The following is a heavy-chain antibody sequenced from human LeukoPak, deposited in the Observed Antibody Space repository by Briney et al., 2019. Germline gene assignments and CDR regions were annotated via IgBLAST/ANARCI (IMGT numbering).Heavy chain of an antibody. J-gene: IGHJ6*03. CDR1: GFTFSAYT. CDR3: ARDYSSSSLRVMDYYYMDV. V-gene: IGHV3-21*01. Sequence: SGGSLRLACVASGFTFSAYTVNWVGQAPGEGLEWVSSISSTSTYIHYADSVKGRFTISRDNAKMSLYLQVNSLRAEDTAMYYCARDYSSSSLRVMDYYYMDVWGKGTTVTVSS. CDR2: ISSTSTYI. D-gene: IGHD6-6*01.